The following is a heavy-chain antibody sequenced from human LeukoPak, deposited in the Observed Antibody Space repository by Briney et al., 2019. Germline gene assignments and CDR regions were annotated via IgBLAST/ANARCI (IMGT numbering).Heavy chain of an antibody. V-gene: IGHV5-51*01. CDR1: GYSFSNYW. Sequence: GESLKISCKASGYSFSNYWIGWVRQMPGKGLEWMGVIYPRDSRTTYSPSFQDQVTISADKSISTAYLQWTSLKASDTAMYYCARHLSDITSSPNYWGPGTLVTVSS. D-gene: IGHD2-2*01. CDR3: ARHLSDITSSPNY. CDR2: IYPRDSRT. J-gene: IGHJ4*02.